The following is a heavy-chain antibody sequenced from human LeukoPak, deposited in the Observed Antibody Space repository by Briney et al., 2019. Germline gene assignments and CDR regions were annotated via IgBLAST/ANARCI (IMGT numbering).Heavy chain of an antibody. J-gene: IGHJ4*02. CDR3: AKDVLNIVVVPAEYYFDY. CDR2: FIDDGSST. D-gene: IGHD2-2*01. V-gene: IGHV3-23*01. Sequence: GGSLRLSCAASGFSFSSNVMGWVRRAPGKGLEGVVAFIDDGSSTYYADSVKGRFTISRDNSKDTLYLQMNSLRAEDTAVYYCAKDVLNIVVVPAEYYFDYWGQGTLVTVSS. CDR1: GFSFSSNV.